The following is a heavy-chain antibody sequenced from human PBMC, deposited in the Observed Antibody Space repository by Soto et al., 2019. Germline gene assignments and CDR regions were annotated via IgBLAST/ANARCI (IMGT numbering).Heavy chain of an antibody. D-gene: IGHD2-21*02. CDR2: IFYSGST. CDR1: GDSISSDY. V-gene: IGHV4-59*01. CDR3: VTGGDGYRFDY. J-gene: IGHJ4*02. Sequence: PSETLSLTCTVSGDSISSDYWSWIRQPPGRGLEWIGYIFYSGSTNYNPSLKSRVTMSADRSKNHFSLNLTSVTAADTAVYYCVTGGDGYRFDYWGQGTLVTVSS.